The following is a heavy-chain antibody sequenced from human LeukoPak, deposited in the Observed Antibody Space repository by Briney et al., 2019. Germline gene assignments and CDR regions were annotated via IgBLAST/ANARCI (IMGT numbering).Heavy chain of an antibody. CDR3: ARGVATTDYYYYYMDV. D-gene: IGHD5-12*01. J-gene: IGHJ6*03. V-gene: IGHV1-46*01. Sequence: ASVKVSCKASGYTFTGYYMHWVRQAPGQGLEWMGIINPSGGSTRYAQKFQGRVTMTRDMSTSTVYMELSSLRSEDTAVYYCARGVATTDYYYYYMDVWGKGTTVTVSS. CDR2: INPSGGST. CDR1: GYTFTGYY.